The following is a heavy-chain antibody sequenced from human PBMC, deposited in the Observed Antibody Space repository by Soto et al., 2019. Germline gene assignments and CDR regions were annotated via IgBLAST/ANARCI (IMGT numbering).Heavy chain of an antibody. CDR1: GFTFSNAW. J-gene: IGHJ4*02. CDR3: TTDRGGDGYNFPPPFDY. V-gene: IGHV3-15*01. D-gene: IGHD5-12*01. Sequence: GGSLRLSCAASGFTFSNAWMSWVRQAPGKGLEWVGRIKSKTDGGTTDYAAPVKGRFTISRDDSKNTLYLQMNSLKTEDTAVYYCTTDRGGDGYNFPPPFDYWGQGTLVTVSS. CDR2: IKSKTDGGTT.